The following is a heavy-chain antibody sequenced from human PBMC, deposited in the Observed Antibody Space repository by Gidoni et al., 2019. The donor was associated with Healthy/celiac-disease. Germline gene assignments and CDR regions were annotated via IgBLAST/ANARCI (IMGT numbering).Heavy chain of an antibody. Sequence: EVQLVESGGGLVQPGGSLKLSCAASGFTFSGSAMHWVRQASGKGLEWVGRIRSKANSYATAYAASVKGRFTISRDDSKNTAYLQMNSLKTEDTAVYYCTRHLCSGGSCRTYGMDVWGQGTTVTVSS. CDR2: IRSKANSYAT. CDR1: GFTFSGSA. J-gene: IGHJ6*02. D-gene: IGHD2-15*01. V-gene: IGHV3-73*02. CDR3: TRHLCSGGSCRTYGMDV.